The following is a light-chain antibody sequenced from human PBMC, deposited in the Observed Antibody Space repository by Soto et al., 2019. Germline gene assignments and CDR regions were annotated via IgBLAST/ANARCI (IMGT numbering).Light chain of an antibody. J-gene: IGLJ2*01. Sequence: QSVLTQSPSASASLGASVKLTCTLSSGHSSYAIAWHQQQPEKGPRYLMKLNSDGSHTKGDGIPDRFSGSSSGAERYLTISSLQDEDEADYYCQTWGTGIVVFGGGTKLTVL. CDR2: LNSDGSH. V-gene: IGLV4-69*01. CDR3: QTWGTGIVV. CDR1: SGHSSYA.